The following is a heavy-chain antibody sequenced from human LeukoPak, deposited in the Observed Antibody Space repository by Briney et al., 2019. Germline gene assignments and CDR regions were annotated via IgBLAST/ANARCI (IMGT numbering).Heavy chain of an antibody. CDR2: ISSSGSTI. J-gene: IGHJ4*02. CDR3: AKQSYARSLGE. V-gene: IGHV3-11*01. CDR1: GFTFSDYY. D-gene: IGHD3-10*02. Sequence: GGSLRLSCAASGFTFSDYYMSWIRQAPGKGLEWVSYISSSGSTIYYAESVKGRFTISRDNFKNALYLQMSSLRVEDTAIYYCAKQSYARSLGEGGPGTLVTVSS.